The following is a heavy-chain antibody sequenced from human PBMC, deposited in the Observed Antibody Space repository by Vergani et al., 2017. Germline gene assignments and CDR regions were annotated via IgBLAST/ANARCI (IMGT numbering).Heavy chain of an antibody. Sequence: QVQLVESGGGVVQPGRSLRLSCAASGFTFSSYAMHWVRQAPGKGLEWVAVISYDGSNKYYADSVKGRFTISRDNSKNTLYLQMNSLRAEDTAVYYCARDRVGLQSYXFDYWGQGTLVTVSS. V-gene: IGHV3-30*04. CDR3: ARDRVGLQSYXFDY. CDR1: GFTFSSYA. J-gene: IGHJ4*02. D-gene: IGHD4-11*01. CDR2: ISYDGSNK.